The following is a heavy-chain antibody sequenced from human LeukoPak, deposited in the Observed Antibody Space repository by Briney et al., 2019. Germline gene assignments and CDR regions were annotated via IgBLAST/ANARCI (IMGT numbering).Heavy chain of an antibody. CDR3: AREAHGSGTYYSDY. CDR2: INPNSGGT. CDR1: GYTFTGYF. D-gene: IGHD3-10*01. V-gene: IGHV1-2*02. J-gene: IGHJ4*02. Sequence: GASVKVSCKASGYTFTGYFIHWVRQAPGQGLERMGWINPNSGGTYYAQMFQGRVTMTRDTSITTAYMELSRLRSDDRAVYYCAREAHGSGTYYSDYWGQGTLVTVSS.